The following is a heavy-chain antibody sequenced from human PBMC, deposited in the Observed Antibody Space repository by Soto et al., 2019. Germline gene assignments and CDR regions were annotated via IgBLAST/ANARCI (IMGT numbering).Heavy chain of an antibody. CDR1: GNTFTSYG. J-gene: IGHJ6*02. V-gene: IGHV1-18*01. D-gene: IGHD5-12*01. Sequence: QVQLVQSGAEVKKPGASVKVSCKASGNTFTSYGISWVRQAPGQGLEWMGWISVYNGNTNYAQKLQGSVTMTTDTSTSTAYMELRSLRSDDTAVYYCARDVRGHYYYYGMDVWGQGTTVTVSS. CDR2: ISVYNGNT. CDR3: ARDVRGHYYYYGMDV.